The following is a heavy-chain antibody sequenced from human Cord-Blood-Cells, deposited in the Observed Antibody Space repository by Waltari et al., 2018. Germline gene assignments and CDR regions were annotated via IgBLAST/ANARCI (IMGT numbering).Heavy chain of an antibody. J-gene: IGHJ3*02. CDR1: GYSFTSYW. Sequence: EVRLVRSGAEVKKPGESLKISCKGSGYSFTSYWLGWVRKMPGKGLEWMGIIYPGDSDTRYSPSFQGQVTISADKSISTAYLQWSSLKASDTAMYYCARGIGPNSVPGAFDIWGQGTMVTVSS. CDR3: ARGIGPNSVPGAFDI. D-gene: IGHD2-21*01. V-gene: IGHV5-51*01. CDR2: IYPGDSDT.